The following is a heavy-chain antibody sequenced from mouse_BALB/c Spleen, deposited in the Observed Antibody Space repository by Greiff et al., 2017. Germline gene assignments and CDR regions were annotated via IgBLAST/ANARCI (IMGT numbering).Heavy chain of an antibody. CDR3: AREDGSSYDWFAY. V-gene: IGHV2-6-7*01. J-gene: IGHJ3*01. CDR2: IWGDGST. D-gene: IGHD1-1*01. Sequence: VQVVESGPGLVAPSQSLSISCTVSGFSLTGYGVNWVRQPPGKGLEWLGMIWGDGSTDYNSALKSRLSISKDNSKSQVFIKMNSLQTDDTARYYCAREDGSSYDWFAYWGQGTLVTVSA. CDR1: GFSLTGYG.